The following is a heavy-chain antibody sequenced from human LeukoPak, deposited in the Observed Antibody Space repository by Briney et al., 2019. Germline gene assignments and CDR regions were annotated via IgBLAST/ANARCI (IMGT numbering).Heavy chain of an antibody. Sequence: GGSLRLSCAASGFTFDDYAMHWVRQAPGKGLEWVSGISWNSGSIGYADSVKGRFTISRDNAKNSLYLQMNSLRAEDTALYYCARVYELREEDYYYYYMDVWGKGTTVTVSS. D-gene: IGHD5/OR15-5a*01. CDR2: ISWNSGSI. J-gene: IGHJ6*03. CDR1: GFTFDDYA. CDR3: ARVYELREEDYYYYYMDV. V-gene: IGHV3-9*01.